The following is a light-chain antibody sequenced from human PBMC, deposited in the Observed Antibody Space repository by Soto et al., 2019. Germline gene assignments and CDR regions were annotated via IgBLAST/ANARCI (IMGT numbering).Light chain of an antibody. CDR3: QQRSKWPWT. J-gene: IGKJ1*01. V-gene: IGKV3D-11*01. Sequence: EVVMTQSPATLSVSPGEGVTLSCRANQGIGDTLAWYQHKPGQTPRLLMYDASKRATDIPPRFSGSGSGTDFTLTISSLEPEDFAVYFCQQRSKWPWTLGQGTKVDIK. CDR1: QGIGDT. CDR2: DAS.